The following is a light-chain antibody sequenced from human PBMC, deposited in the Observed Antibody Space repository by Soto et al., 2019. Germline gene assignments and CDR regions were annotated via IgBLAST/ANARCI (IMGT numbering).Light chain of an antibody. CDR1: QSISSW. CDR3: QQYNRYWT. V-gene: IGKV1-5*01. CDR2: DAS. Sequence: DIQMTQSPSTLSASVGDRVTSTCRASQSISSWLAWYQQKPGKAPKLLIYDASSLESGVPSRFSGSGSGTEFTLTISSLQPDDFATYYCQQYNRYWTFGQGTKVDI. J-gene: IGKJ1*01.